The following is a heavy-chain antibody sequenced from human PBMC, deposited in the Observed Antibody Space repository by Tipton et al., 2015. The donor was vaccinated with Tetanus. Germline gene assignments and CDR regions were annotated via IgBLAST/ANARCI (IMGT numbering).Heavy chain of an antibody. J-gene: IGHJ5*02. CDR3: ASYGGPLGSGVGAIFPPT. V-gene: IGHV4-61*01. CDR1: GGSVSSGSYY. CDR2: IYYSAST. Sequence: TLSLTCNVSGGSVSSGSYYWSWIRQPPGKGLEWIGYIYYSASTDYNPSLKSRVTISLDTSKNQFSLKLSSVTAADTAVYYCASYGGPLGSGVGAIFPPTWGQGTLVTVSS. D-gene: IGHD3-3*01.